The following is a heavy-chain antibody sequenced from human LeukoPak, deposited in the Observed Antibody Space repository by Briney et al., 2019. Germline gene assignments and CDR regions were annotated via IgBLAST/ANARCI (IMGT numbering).Heavy chain of an antibody. J-gene: IGHJ4*01. CDR1: GFTFSTYG. CDR2: IRYDGSNK. D-gene: IGHD1-1*01. V-gene: IGHV3-30*02. Sequence: PGGSLRLSCAASGFTFSTYGMHWVRQVPGKGLEWVAFIRYDGSNKYYADSVKGRFTISRDNSKNTLYLQMNSLRAEDTAVYFCAKDKDPWKSTSISDFDYWGQEPWSPSPQ. CDR3: AKDKDPWKSTSISDFDY.